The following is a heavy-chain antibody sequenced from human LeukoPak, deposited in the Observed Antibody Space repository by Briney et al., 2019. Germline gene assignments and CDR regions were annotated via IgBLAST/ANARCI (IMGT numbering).Heavy chain of an antibody. CDR1: GGSISSYY. CDR2: IYTSGST. J-gene: IGHJ4*02. V-gene: IGHV4-4*09. D-gene: IGHD1-26*01. Sequence: SETLSLTCTVSGGSISSYYWSWIRQPPGKGLEWIGYIYTSGSTNYNPSLKSRVTISVDTSKSQFSLKLSSVTAADTAVYYCARLGGSYRTDYWGQGTLVTVSS. CDR3: ARLGGSYRTDY.